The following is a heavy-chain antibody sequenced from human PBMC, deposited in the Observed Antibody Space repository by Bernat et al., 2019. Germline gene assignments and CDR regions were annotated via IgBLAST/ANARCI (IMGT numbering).Heavy chain of an antibody. D-gene: IGHD5-18*01. CDR2: ISGGGGST. CDR3: AKCSYGGDLDY. Sequence: EVQLLESGGGLVQPGGSLRLSCAASGFTFSNYAMSWVRQAPGKGLEWVSAISGGGGSTYYADSVKGLFTISRDNTKNTLYLQMNSVRAGDTAVYYCAKCSYGGDLDYWGQGTLVTVSS. V-gene: IGHV3-23*01. J-gene: IGHJ4*02. CDR1: GFTFSNYA.